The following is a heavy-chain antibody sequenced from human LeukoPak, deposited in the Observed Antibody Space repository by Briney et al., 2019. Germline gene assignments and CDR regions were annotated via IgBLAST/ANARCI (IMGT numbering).Heavy chain of an antibody. CDR3: ARERQLVFGY. V-gene: IGHV4-31*03. Sequence: KASETLSLTCTVPGGSISSGGYYWSWIRQHPGKGLEWIGYIYYSGSTYYNPSLKSRVTISVDTSKNQFSLKLSSVTAADTAVYYCARERQLVFGYWGQGTLVTVSS. D-gene: IGHD6-13*01. J-gene: IGHJ4*02. CDR1: GGSISSGGYY. CDR2: IYYSGST.